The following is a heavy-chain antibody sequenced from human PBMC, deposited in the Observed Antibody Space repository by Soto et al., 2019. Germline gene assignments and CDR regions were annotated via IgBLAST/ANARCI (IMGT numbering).Heavy chain of an antibody. J-gene: IGHJ4*01. D-gene: IGHD2-21*02. CDR2: IFYTGNT. CDR3: AMGDSSHAFEY. CDR1: GGSIRSGSYY. V-gene: IGHV4-31*03. Sequence: QVQLQESGPGLVKPSQTLSLTCTVSGGSIRSGSYYWSWIRQHPGKGLEWIGYIFYTGNTYYNPSLKRRVTISVNTSKYQFSLELSSVCAADTAVYYCAMGDSSHAFEYCGHGTLVTVSS.